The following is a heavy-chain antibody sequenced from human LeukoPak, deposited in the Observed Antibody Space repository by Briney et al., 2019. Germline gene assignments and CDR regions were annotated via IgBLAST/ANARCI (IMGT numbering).Heavy chain of an antibody. CDR2: IYRDGSS. D-gene: IGHD3-9*01. CDR3: ARSFYDILIGYYQYFDY. V-gene: IGHV3-66*01. J-gene: IGHJ4*02. CDR1: GLSVSSNY. Sequence: GGSLILSCVASGLSVSSNYMSWVRQAPGKGLEWVSVIYRDGSSYYAESVKGRFTISRDNSKNTLYIQMNSLRAEDTAVYYCARSFYDILIGYYQYFDYWGQGTLVTVSS.